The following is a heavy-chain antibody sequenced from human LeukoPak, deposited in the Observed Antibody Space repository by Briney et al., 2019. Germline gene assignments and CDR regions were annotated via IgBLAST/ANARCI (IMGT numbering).Heavy chain of an antibody. V-gene: IGHV1-69*10. D-gene: IGHD3-10*01. CDR1: GGTFSSYA. J-gene: IGHJ4*02. CDR3: ARSITMVRGIIIPYFDY. Sequence: SVKVSCKASGGTFSSYAISWVRQAPGQGLEWMGRIIPILGIANYAQKFQGRVTITADKSTSTAYMELSSLRSEDTSVYYCARSITMVRGIIIPYFDYWGQGTLVTVSS. CDR2: IIPILGIA.